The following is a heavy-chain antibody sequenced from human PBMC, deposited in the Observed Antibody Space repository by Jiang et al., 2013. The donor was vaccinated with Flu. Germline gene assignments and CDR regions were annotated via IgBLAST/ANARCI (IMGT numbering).Heavy chain of an antibody. D-gene: IGHD5/OR15-5a*01. V-gene: IGHV6-1*01. CDR1: GDSLSSSGVA. Sequence: QTLSLTCAISGDSLSSSGVAWNWIRQSPSRGLEWLGRTYYRSKWSNDYAVSVESRITINPNTSKNQFSLQLNSVTPEDTAVYYCARGRVSAFDIWGQGTMVTVSS. J-gene: IGHJ3*02. CDR2: TYYRSKWSN. CDR3: ARGRVSAFDI.